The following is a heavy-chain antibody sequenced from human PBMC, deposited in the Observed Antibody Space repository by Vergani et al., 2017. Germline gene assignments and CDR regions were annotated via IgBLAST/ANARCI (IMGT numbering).Heavy chain of an antibody. J-gene: IGHJ4*02. CDR2: ISSSSSTI. CDR3: ARDLAGYFDY. Sequence: EVQLVESGGGLVKPGGSLRLSCAASGFTFSSYSMNWVRQAPGKGLEWVSYISSSSSTIYYADSVKGRFTISRDNSKNTLYLQMNSLRAEDTAVYYCARDLAGYFDYWGQGTLVTVSS. V-gene: IGHV3-48*01. CDR1: GFTFSSYS.